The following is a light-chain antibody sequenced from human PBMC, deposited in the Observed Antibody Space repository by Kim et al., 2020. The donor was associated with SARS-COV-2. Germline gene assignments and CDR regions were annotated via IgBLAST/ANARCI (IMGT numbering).Light chain of an antibody. J-gene: IGKJ1*01. CDR1: QSVSSN. CDR2: GAS. Sequence: SPGERATLSCRASQSVSSNLSSCHQKRGRAPMMLLIGASSRSTSVPAKGSGGGAGAEFTLTISSLQSGEFAVFYCYQYNNWPRTFGRGTKVEIK. V-gene: IGKV3-15*01. CDR3: YQYNNWPRT.